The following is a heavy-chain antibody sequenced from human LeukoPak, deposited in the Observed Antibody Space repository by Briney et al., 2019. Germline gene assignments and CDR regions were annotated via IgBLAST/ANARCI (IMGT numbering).Heavy chain of an antibody. Sequence: GGSLRLSCAASGFTFYDYAMHWGRQAPGKGLEWVSRISWNSGSIGYADSVKGRFTISRDNAKNSLYLQMNSLRAEDTVLYYCAKEGGYSSSSFMSKWFDPWGQGTLVSVSS. CDR3: AKEGGYSSSSFMSKWFDP. D-gene: IGHD6-6*01. V-gene: IGHV3-9*01. CDR1: GFTFYDYA. J-gene: IGHJ5*02. CDR2: ISWNSGSI.